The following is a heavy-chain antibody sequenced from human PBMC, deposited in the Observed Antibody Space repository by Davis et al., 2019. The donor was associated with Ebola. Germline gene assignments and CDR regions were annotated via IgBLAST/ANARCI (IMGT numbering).Heavy chain of an antibody. CDR2: IYYTGSA. CDR1: GVSISRHY. D-gene: IGHD3-16*01. J-gene: IGHJ4*02. CDR3: VRFGRGAY. V-gene: IGHV4-59*11. Sequence: PSETLSLTCTVSGVSISRHYWSWIRQPPGKRLEWIGSIYYTGSAYYNSSLNSRVTISVDTSKNQFSLKLSSVTAADTAVYYCVRFGRGAYWGQGTLVTVSS.